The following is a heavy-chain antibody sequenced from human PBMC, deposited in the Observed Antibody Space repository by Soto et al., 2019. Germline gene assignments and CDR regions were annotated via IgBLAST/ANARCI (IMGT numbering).Heavy chain of an antibody. CDR1: GFTLSSYA. D-gene: IGHD6-13*01. CDR2: ISGSGGST. J-gene: IGHJ6*02. CDR3: AKVVSSSWGYYYYYGMDV. Sequence: GSLRLSCAASGFTLSSYAMSWVRQAPGKGLEWVSAISGSGGSTYYADSVKGRFTISRDNSKNTLYLQMNSLRAEDTAVYYCAKVVSSSWGYYYYYGMDVWGQGTTVTVSS. V-gene: IGHV3-23*01.